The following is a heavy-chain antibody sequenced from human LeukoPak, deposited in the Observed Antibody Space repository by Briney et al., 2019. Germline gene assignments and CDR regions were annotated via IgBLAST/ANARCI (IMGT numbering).Heavy chain of an antibody. CDR3: ARHGGSYTFDF. D-gene: IGHD1-26*01. Sequence: SETLSLTCTVSGGSISSYYWSWIRQPPGKGLELIGYMYDSGSTNYNPSLKSRVTISVDTSKNQFSLRLSSVTAADTAVYYCARHGGSYTFDFRGQGVLVTVSS. J-gene: IGHJ4*02. CDR1: GGSISSYY. CDR2: MYDSGST. V-gene: IGHV4-59*01.